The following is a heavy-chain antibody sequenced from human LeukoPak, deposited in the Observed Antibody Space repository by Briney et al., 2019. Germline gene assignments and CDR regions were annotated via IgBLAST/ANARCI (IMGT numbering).Heavy chain of an antibody. Sequence: PSETLSLTCTVSGASIRSGDYYWSWIRQPPGKGLEWIGYIYHSGSTYYNPSLKSRVTISVDRSKNQFSLKLSSVTAADTAVYYCARGDYYDSHAFDIWGQGTMVTVSS. CDR2: IYHSGST. CDR3: ARGDYYDSHAFDI. V-gene: IGHV4-30-2*01. CDR1: GASIRSGDYY. D-gene: IGHD3-22*01. J-gene: IGHJ3*02.